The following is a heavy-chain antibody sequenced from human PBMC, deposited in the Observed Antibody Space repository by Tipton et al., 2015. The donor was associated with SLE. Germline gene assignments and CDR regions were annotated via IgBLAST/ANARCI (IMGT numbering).Heavy chain of an antibody. J-gene: IGHJ4*02. CDR2: ISHSGST. D-gene: IGHD5-12*01. Sequence: TLSLTCAVYGGSFNGYYWSWIRQPPGKGLEWIGEISHSGSTKYKPSLKSRVTISVDTSKNQFSLKLSSVTAADTAVYYCARALVATIPFDYWGQGTLVTVSS. V-gene: IGHV4-34*01. CDR3: ARALVATIPFDY. CDR1: GGSFNGYY.